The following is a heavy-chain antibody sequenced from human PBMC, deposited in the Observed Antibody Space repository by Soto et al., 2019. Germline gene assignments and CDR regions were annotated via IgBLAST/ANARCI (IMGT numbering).Heavy chain of an antibody. D-gene: IGHD5-12*01. V-gene: IGHV3-48*03. CDR2: ISGSGLTI. J-gene: IGHJ5*02. CDR1: GFIFSDYG. CDR3: ARGPYRNTYNWFDS. Sequence: GGSLRLSCAASGFIFSDYGINWVRQAPGKGLEWVSYISGSGLTIYYADSVKGRFTISRDNAKNSLYLQMNILGVEDTAVYYCARGPYRNTYNWFDSWGQGTLVTVSS.